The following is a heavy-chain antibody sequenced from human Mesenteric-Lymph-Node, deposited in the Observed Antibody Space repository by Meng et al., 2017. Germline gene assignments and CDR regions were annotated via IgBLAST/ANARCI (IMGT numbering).Heavy chain of an antibody. V-gene: IGHV3-53*05. J-gene: IGHJ4*02. D-gene: IGHD3-3*01. CDR2: IYRGGTT. CDR3: ARVGGGEWFPEYYFDY. CDR1: EFTVSDSY. Sequence: GGSLRLSCAVSEFTVSDSYMNWVRQAPGKGLEWVSVIYRGGTTYYADSVKGRFTISRDNSKNTLYLQMNSLRAEDTAVYYRARVGGGEWFPEYYFDYWGQGTLVTVSS.